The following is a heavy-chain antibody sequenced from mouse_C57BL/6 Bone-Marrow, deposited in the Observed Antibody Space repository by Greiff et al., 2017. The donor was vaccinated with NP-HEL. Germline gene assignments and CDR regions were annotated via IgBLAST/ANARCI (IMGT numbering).Heavy chain of an antibody. D-gene: IGHD1-1*01. J-gene: IGHJ1*03. V-gene: IGHV1-36*01. CDR2: VYPYNGGT. Sequence: VQLQQSGPVLVKPGPSVKISCKASGFTFTDYYMHWVKQSHGKSLEWIGLVYPYNGGTSYNQKFKGKATLTVDTSSSTAYIELNSLTSEDSAVYYCAREGDYYGSSYDYWYFDVWGTGTTVTVSS. CDR1: GFTFTDYY. CDR3: AREGDYYGSSYDYWYFDV.